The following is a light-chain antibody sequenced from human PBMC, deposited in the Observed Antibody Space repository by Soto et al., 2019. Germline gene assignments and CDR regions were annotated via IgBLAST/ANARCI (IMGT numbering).Light chain of an antibody. Sequence: EIVLTQSPATLSLSPGERATLSCRASQSVSSYLDWYQQKPAQAPRLLIYDASNRATGIPARFSGSWSGTVFTLTISSLEPEDFAVYYCQQRSNSYTFGQGTKLEIK. CDR3: QQRSNSYT. J-gene: IGKJ2*01. CDR1: QSVSSY. CDR2: DAS. V-gene: IGKV3-11*01.